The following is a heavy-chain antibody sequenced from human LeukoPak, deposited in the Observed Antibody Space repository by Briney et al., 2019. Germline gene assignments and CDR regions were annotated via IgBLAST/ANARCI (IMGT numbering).Heavy chain of an antibody. J-gene: IGHJ3*02. CDR3: ARAAATTDAFDI. V-gene: IGHV3-53*01. D-gene: IGHD4-17*01. CDR2: IYSGGST. CDR1: GFTVSSNY. Sequence: GGSLRLSCAASGFTVSSNYMSWVRQAPGKGLEWVSVIYSGGSTYYADSVKGRFTISRDNSKNTLYLQMNSLRAEDTAVYYCARAAATTDAFDIWGQGTMVTVSS.